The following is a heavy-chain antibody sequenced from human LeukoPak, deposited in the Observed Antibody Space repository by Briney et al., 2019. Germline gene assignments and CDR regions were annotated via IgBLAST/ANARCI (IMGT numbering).Heavy chain of an antibody. J-gene: IGHJ6*02. CDR2: IYSGGDT. CDR3: ARSRVSGSYGMDV. V-gene: IGHV3-66*01. CDR1: GFTVRSNY. D-gene: IGHD3-10*01. Sequence: GGSLRLSCAASGFTVRSNYMTWVRRAPGKGLEWVSVIYSGGDTYYADSVKGRFTISRDNSKNTLYLQMNSLRAEDTALYYCARSRVSGSYGMDVWGQGTTVTVSS.